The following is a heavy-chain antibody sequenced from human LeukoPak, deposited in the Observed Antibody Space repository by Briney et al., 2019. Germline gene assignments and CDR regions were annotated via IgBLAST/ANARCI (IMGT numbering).Heavy chain of an antibody. CDR1: GYTLTELS. Sequence: ASVKVSCKVSGYTLTELSMHWVRQAPGKGLEWMGGVDPEDGETIYAQKFQGRVIMTEDTSTDTAYMELSSLRSEDTAVYYCATAEAYGSHNWIDPWGQGTLVTVSS. J-gene: IGHJ5*02. V-gene: IGHV1-24*01. CDR2: VDPEDGET. CDR3: ATAEAYGSHNWIDP. D-gene: IGHD6-13*01.